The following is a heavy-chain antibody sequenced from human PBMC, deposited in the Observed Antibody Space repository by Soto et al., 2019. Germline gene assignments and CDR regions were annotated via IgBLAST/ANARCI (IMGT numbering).Heavy chain of an antibody. CDR3: ASAYYDTKGYSLDS. CDR1: GGSISSSNW. Sequence: SETLSLTCAVSGGSISSSNWWSWVRQPPGKGLEWIGEIYHSGSTNYNPSLKSRVTISVDKSKNQFSLKLSSVTAADTAVYYCASAYYDTKGYSLDSWGLGTLVTVSS. J-gene: IGHJ5*01. D-gene: IGHD3-16*01. V-gene: IGHV4-4*02. CDR2: IYHSGST.